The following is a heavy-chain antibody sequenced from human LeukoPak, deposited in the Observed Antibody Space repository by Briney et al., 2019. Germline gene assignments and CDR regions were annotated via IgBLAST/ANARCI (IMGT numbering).Heavy chain of an antibody. CDR2: ISTYNGKK. D-gene: IGHD5-12*01. CDR1: GYTFTSYG. CDR3: ARAAWGYSGYDSDY. Sequence: VASVKVSCTASGYTFTSYGINWVRQAPGQGLDGMGLISTYNGKKNYAQKLQGRVTMTTITSTSTAYLELRSLRSEDTAVYYCARAAWGYSGYDSDYWGQGTLVTVSS. J-gene: IGHJ4*02. V-gene: IGHV1-18*04.